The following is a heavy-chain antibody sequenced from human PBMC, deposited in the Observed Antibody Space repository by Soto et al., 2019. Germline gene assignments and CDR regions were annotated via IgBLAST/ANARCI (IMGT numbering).Heavy chain of an antibody. V-gene: IGHV1-69*13. D-gene: IGHD1-7*01. CDR2: IIPIFGTA. J-gene: IGHJ4*02. Sequence: GASVKVSCKASGYTFTSYAMHWVRQAPGQRLEWMGGIIPIFGTANYAQKFQGRVTITADESTSTAYMELSSLRSEDTAVYYCARGVRTGTYPAFDYWGQGTLVTVSS. CDR3: ARGVRTGTYPAFDY. CDR1: GYTFTSYA.